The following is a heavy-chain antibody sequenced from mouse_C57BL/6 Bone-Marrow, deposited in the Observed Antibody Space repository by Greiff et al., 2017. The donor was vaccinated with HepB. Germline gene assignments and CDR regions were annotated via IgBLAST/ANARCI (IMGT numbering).Heavy chain of an antibody. Sequence: QVHVKQPGAELVKPGASVKLSCKASAYTFTSYWMHWVKQRPGQGLEWIGMIHPNSGSTNYNEKFKSKATLTVDKSSSTAYMQLSSLTSEDSAVYYCARWTTVVAYYAMDYWGQGTSVTVSS. CDR3: ARWTTVVAYYAMDY. CDR1: AYTFTSYW. CDR2: IHPNSGST. V-gene: IGHV1-64*01. J-gene: IGHJ4*01. D-gene: IGHD1-1*01.